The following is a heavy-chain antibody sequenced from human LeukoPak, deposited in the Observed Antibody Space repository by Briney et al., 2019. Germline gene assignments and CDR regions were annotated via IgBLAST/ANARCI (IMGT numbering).Heavy chain of an antibody. CDR1: GFTFNNYW. CDR2: IKEDGSRK. D-gene: IGHD2-21*02. CDR3: ARDGVTSSVVY. Sequence: GGSLRLSCAASGFTFNNYWMSWVRQAPGKGLEWLANIKEDGSRKYYVDSVKGRFTISRDNAGKSLFLQMNSLRAEDTAVYYCARDGVTSSVVYWGQGTLVTVSS. V-gene: IGHV3-7*01. J-gene: IGHJ4*02.